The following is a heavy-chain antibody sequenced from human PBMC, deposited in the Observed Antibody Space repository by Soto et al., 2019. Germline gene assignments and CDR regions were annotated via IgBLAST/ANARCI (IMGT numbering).Heavy chain of an antibody. CDR2: INPNSGGT. D-gene: IGHD2-21*02. J-gene: IGHJ4*02. CDR1: GNTLAVYY. Sequence: ASVKVSCKASGNTLAVYYMHGVVQSRLQGRDWMGWINPNSGGTNYAQKFQGRVTMTRDTSISTAYMELSSLRSDDTAVYYCAREIYGDNGGFDYWGQGTLVTVSS. V-gene: IGHV1-2*02. CDR3: AREIYGDNGGFDY.